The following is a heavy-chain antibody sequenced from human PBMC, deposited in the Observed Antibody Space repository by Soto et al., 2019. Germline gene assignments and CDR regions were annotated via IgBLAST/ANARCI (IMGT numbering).Heavy chain of an antibody. Sequence: SETLSLTCTVSGGSISSGGYYWSWIRQHPGKGLEWIGYIYYSGSTYYNPSLKSRVTISVDTSKNQFSLKLTSDDTAVYLCARDLTYIRQYWGQGTLVTVSS. J-gene: IGHJ4*02. CDR1: GGSISSGGYY. D-gene: IGHD2-2*02. CDR3: ARDLTYIRQY. V-gene: IGHV4-31*03. CDR2: IYYSGST.